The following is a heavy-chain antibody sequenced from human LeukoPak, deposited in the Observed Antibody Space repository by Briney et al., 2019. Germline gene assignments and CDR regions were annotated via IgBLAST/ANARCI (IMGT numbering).Heavy chain of an antibody. V-gene: IGHV3-30*02. Sequence: GGSLRLSCAASGFTFSRSNMNWVRQAPGKGLEWVAFIRYDGSNKYYADSVKGRFTISRDNSKNTLYLQMNSLRAEDTAVYYCAKDQLLWFGELYGTPFDYWGQGTLVTVSS. CDR1: GFTFSRSN. J-gene: IGHJ4*02. D-gene: IGHD3-10*01. CDR3: AKDQLLWFGELYGTPFDY. CDR2: IRYDGSNK.